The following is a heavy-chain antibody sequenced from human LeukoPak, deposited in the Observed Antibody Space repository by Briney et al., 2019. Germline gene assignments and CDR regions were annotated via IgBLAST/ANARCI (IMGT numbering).Heavy chain of an antibody. Sequence: ASVKVSCKASGYTFTGYYMHWVRQAPGQGLEWMGWINPNSGGTNYAQKFQGRVTVTRDTSISTAYMELSRLRSDDTAVYYCAVGFAGSWYVAFDIWGQGTMVTVSS. CDR3: AVGFAGSWYVAFDI. CDR1: GYTFTGYY. CDR2: INPNSGGT. J-gene: IGHJ3*02. D-gene: IGHD6-13*01. V-gene: IGHV1-2*02.